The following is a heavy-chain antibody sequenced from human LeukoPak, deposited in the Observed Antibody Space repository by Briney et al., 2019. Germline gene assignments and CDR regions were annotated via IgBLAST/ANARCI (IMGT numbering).Heavy chain of an antibody. Sequence: SGGSLRLSCAASGFTFSSHGMSWIRQAPGKGLEWVSADSVYGGGPYYADSVKGRFTMSRDNSKSTLYLQMDSLRVEDTAVYYCAKEDVGAAPDHWGQGTLVTVSS. CDR3: AKEDVGAAPDH. D-gene: IGHD2-15*01. CDR2: DSVYGGGP. V-gene: IGHV3-23*01. J-gene: IGHJ4*02. CDR1: GFTFSSHG.